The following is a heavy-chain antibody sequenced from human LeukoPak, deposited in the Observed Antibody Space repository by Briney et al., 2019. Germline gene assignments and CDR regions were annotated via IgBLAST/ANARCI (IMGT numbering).Heavy chain of an antibody. Sequence: GGSLRLSCAASGFTFSSYEMNWVRQAPGKGLEWVSYISSSGSTIYYADSVKGRFTISRDNAKNSLYLQMNSLRAGDTALYYCARDLGMTDDDYVSYFDYWGQGTLVTVSS. V-gene: IGHV3-48*03. J-gene: IGHJ4*02. D-gene: IGHD4-17*01. CDR3: ARDLGMTDDDYVSYFDY. CDR1: GFTFSSYE. CDR2: ISSSGSTI.